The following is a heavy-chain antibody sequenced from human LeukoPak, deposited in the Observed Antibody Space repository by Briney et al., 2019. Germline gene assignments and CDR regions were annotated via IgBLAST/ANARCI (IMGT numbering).Heavy chain of an antibody. Sequence: TGGSLRLSCAASGFTFSSYWMSWVRQAPGKGLEWVANIKQDGSEKYYVDSVKGRFTISRDNAKNSLYLQMNSLRAEDTAVYYCARVRYLARYAVTPLNWFDPWGQGTLVTVSS. J-gene: IGHJ5*02. CDR2: IKQDGSEK. D-gene: IGHD4-17*01. CDR1: GFTFSSYW. V-gene: IGHV3-7*01. CDR3: ARVRYLARYAVTPLNWFDP.